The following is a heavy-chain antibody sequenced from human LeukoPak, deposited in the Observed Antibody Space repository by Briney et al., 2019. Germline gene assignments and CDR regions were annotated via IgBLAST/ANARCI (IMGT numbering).Heavy chain of an antibody. J-gene: IGHJ1*01. Sequence: GGSLRLSCAASGFTFSSYSMNWVRQAPGKGLEWVSSISSSSSYIYYADSVKGRFTISRDNAKNSLYLQMNSLRAEDTAVYYCARDDCSGGTCYGYFQHWGQGTLVTVSS. CDR3: ARDDCSGGTCYGYFQH. V-gene: IGHV3-21*01. D-gene: IGHD2-15*01. CDR2: ISSSSSYI. CDR1: GFTFSSYS.